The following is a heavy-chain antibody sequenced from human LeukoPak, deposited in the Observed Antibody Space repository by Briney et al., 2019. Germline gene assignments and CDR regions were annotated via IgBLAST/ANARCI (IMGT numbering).Heavy chain of an antibody. V-gene: IGHV4-4*07. J-gene: IGHJ6*02. D-gene: IGHD2-15*01. CDR2: IYTSGST. CDR3: ARDPRCSGGSCYSGYYHYGMDV. CDR1: GGSISSYY. Sequence: PSETLSLTCTVSGGSISSYYWSWIRQPAGKGLEWIGRIYTSGSTNYNPSLKSRVTMSVDTSKNQFSLKLSSVTAADTAVYYCARDPRCSGGSCYSGYYHYGMDVWGQGTTVTVSS.